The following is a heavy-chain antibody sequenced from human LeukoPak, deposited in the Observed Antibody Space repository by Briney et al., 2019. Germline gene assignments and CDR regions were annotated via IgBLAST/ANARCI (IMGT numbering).Heavy chain of an antibody. CDR1: GGSISSSTYY. D-gene: IGHD6-25*01. V-gene: IGHV4-61*05. CDR3: ARRPTPFYYMDV. J-gene: IGHJ6*03. CDR2: IYHSGST. Sequence: PSETLSLTCTVSGGSISSSTYYWSWIRQPAGKGLEWIGEIYHSGSTNYNPSLKSRVTISVDKSKNQFSLKLSSVTAADTAVYYCARRPTPFYYMDVWGKGTTVTVSS.